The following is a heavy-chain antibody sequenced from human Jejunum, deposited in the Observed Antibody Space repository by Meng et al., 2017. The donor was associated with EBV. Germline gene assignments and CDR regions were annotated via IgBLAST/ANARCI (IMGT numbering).Heavy chain of an antibody. V-gene: IGHV4-34*02. CDR1: RGSFSGYY. J-gene: IGHJ4*02. Sequence: HLQHGGAGLLKPSETLSLTCAVYRGSFSGYYWSWIRQHPGKGLEWIGEINHSGSTNYNPSLRSRVTISVETSKNQFSLRLNSVTAADTAVYYCARVAFSYTTRSLDSWGQGTLVTVSS. D-gene: IGHD3-16*02. CDR2: INHSGST. CDR3: ARVAFSYTTRSLDS.